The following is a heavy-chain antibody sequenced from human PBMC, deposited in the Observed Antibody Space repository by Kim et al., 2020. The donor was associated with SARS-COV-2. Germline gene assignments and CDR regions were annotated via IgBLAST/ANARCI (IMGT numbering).Heavy chain of an antibody. CDR2: ISGSGGST. D-gene: IGHD2-8*02. CDR3: AKVRARLLGYYYYGMDV. Sequence: GGSLRLSCAASGFTFSSYAMSWVRQAPGKGLEWVSAISGSGGSTYYADPVKGRFTISRDNSKNTQYLQMNSLRAEDTAVYYCAKVRARLLGYYYYGMDVWGQGTTVTVSS. V-gene: IGHV3-23*01. J-gene: IGHJ6*02. CDR1: GFTFSSYA.